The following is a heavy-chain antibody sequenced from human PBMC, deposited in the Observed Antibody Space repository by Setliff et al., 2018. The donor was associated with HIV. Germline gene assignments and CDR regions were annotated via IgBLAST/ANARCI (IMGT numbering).Heavy chain of an antibody. Sequence: SETLSLTCSVSGGSIGIHYWSWIRQPPGKGLEWIGEINHSGSTNYNPSLKSRVTISVDTSKNQFSLQLSSVTAADPAVYYCARDAPTVYANGWFDPWGQGTLVTVSS. D-gene: IGHD2-8*01. J-gene: IGHJ5*02. CDR3: ARDAPTVYANGWFDP. CDR2: INHSGST. CDR1: GGSIGIHY. V-gene: IGHV4-34*01.